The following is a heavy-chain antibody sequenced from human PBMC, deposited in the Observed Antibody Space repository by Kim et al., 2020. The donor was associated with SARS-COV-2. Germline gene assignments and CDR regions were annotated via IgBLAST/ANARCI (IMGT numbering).Heavy chain of an antibody. CDR2: IIPILGIA. D-gene: IGHD3-16*02. J-gene: IGHJ2*01. CDR1: GGTFSSYA. Sequence: SVKVSCKASGGTFSSYAISWVRQAPGQGLEWMGRIIPILGIANYAQKFQGRVTITADKSTSTAYMELSSLRSEDTAVYYCARDGYDYVWGSYRSPDPWYFDLWGRGTLVTVSS. CDR3: ARDGYDYVWGSYRSPDPWYFDL. V-gene: IGHV1-69*04.